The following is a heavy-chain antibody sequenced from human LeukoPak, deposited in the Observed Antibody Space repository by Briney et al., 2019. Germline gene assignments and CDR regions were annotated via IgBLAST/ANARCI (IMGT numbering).Heavy chain of an antibody. CDR3: ATSRLAESFDC. CDR1: GGTFSSYA. J-gene: IGHJ4*02. CDR2: IIPIFGTA. Sequence: ASVKVSCKASGGTFSSYAISWVRQAPGQGLEWMGGIIPIFGTANYAQKFQGRVTITTDESTSTAYMELSSLRSEDTAVYYCATSRLAESFDCWGQGTLVTVSS. V-gene: IGHV1-69*05. D-gene: IGHD1/OR15-1a*01.